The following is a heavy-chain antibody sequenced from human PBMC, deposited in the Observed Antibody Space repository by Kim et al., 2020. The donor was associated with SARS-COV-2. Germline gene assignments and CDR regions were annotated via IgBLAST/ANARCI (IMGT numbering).Heavy chain of an antibody. V-gene: IGHV1-8*01. CDR3: ARVGIAAADYFYVP. Sequence: AQKFQGRVTMTRNTSISTAYMELSSLRSEDTAVYYCARVGIAAADYFYVPWGQGTLVTVSS. D-gene: IGHD6-13*01. J-gene: IGHJ5*02.